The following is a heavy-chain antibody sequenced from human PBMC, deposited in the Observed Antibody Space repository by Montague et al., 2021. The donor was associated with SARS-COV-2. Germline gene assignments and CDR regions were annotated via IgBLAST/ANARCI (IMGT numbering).Heavy chain of an antibody. V-gene: IGHV4-31*03. CDR3: ARLTAGYCSGGSCYWGTGFDY. D-gene: IGHD2-15*01. J-gene: IGHJ4*02. Sequence: TLSLTCTVSGGSISSGGYSWIWLRQHPGQGLECIGYIYYSGSTYSYPSLKSRVTISVSTSKNPFSLKLSSVTAADTAVYYCARLTAGYCSGGSCYWGTGFDYWGQGTLVTVSS. CDR2: IYYSGST. CDR1: GGSISSGGYS.